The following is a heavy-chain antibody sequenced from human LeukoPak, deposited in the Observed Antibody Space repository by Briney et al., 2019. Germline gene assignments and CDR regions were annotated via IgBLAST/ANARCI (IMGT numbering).Heavy chain of an antibody. V-gene: IGHV3-21*01. CDR3: AKVRRLRLHY. CDR1: GFTFGSYS. J-gene: IGHJ4*02. Sequence: GGSLRLSCAASGFTFGSYSMTWVRQAPGKGLEWVSFISSNSTYIYYADSVKGRFTISRDNAENSLHLQMDSLRAEDAAVYYCAKVRRLRLHYWGQGTLVTVSS. CDR2: ISSNSTYI. D-gene: IGHD5-12*01.